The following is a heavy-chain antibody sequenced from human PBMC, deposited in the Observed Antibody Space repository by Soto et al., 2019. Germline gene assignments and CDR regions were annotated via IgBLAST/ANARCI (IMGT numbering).Heavy chain of an antibody. Sequence: HPGGSLRLSCAASGFTFSSYWMHWVRQAPGKGLVWVSRINSDGSSTSYADSVKGRFTISRDNAKNTLYLQMNSLRAEDTAVYYCARTDSSGWYLFDYWGQGTLVTVSS. J-gene: IGHJ4*02. CDR2: INSDGSST. CDR3: ARTDSSGWYLFDY. D-gene: IGHD6-19*01. CDR1: GFTFSSYW. V-gene: IGHV3-74*01.